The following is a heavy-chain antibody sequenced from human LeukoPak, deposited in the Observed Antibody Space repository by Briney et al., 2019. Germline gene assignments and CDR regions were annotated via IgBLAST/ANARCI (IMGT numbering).Heavy chain of an antibody. J-gene: IGHJ5*02. CDR2: ISYDGSNK. Sequence: PGGSLRLSCAAPGFTFSSYGMHWVRQAPGKGLEWVAVISYDGSNKYYADSVKGRFTISRDNSKNTLYLQMNSLRAEDTAVYYCASHYDYYGSGSYRWTTNWFDPWGQGTLVTVSS. V-gene: IGHV3-30*03. CDR1: GFTFSSYG. D-gene: IGHD3-10*01. CDR3: ASHYDYYGSGSYRWTTNWFDP.